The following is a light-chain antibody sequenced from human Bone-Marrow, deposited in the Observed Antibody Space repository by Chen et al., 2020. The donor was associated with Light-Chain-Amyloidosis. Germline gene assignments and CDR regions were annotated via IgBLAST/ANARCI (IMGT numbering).Light chain of an antibody. CDR1: NIGSKS. Sequence: SYVLTQPPSVSVAPGKTARITCGGNNIGSKSVHWYQQKPGQAPVLVIYYDSDRPSGIPERFSGSNSGNKATLTISRVEAGDEADYYCQVWDSSSDHVVFGGGTKLTVL. V-gene: IGLV3-21*04. J-gene: IGLJ2*01. CDR3: QVWDSSSDHVV. CDR2: YDS.